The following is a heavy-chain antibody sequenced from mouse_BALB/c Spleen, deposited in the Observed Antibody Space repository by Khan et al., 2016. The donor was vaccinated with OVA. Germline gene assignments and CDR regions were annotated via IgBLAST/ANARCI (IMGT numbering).Heavy chain of an antibody. CDR2: ISSAATYT. CDR3: ANGNYGWYAY. D-gene: IGHD2-1*01. J-gene: IGHJ3*01. CDR1: GFTFSTFV. V-gene: IGHV5-9-1*01. Sequence: EVELVESGGGLVEPGGSLKLSCAASGFTFSTFVMSWVRQTPEKRLEWVATISSAATYTYYPDSVKGRFNISRDSAKNTLYLQMNSLRSEDTAIYYCANGNYGWYAYRGQGTLVTVSA.